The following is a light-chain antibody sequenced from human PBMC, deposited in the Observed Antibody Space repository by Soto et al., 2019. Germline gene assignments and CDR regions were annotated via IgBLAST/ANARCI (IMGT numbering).Light chain of an antibody. CDR3: LQSYTFPFT. V-gene: IGKV1-39*01. CDR1: QDISNY. Sequence: DIQMTQSPFSLSASVGDTVTLTCRASQDISNYLNWLQQKPGKAPKLLIYAASTLQTGVPSRFSGSESGTDFTLTISSLQPEDFAIYFCLQSYTFPFTSGPGTRVEIK. J-gene: IGKJ3*01. CDR2: AAS.